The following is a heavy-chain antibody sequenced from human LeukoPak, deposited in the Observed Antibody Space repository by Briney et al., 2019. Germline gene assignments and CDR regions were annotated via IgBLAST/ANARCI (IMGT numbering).Heavy chain of an antibody. V-gene: IGHV3-30*02. Sequence: GGSLRLSCAASGFTFSSYGIHWVRQAPGKGLEWVAFIRYDGSNKYYADSVKGRFTISRDNSKNTLYLQMNSLRAEDTAVYYCANDGAYYDSSTDAFDIWGQGTMVTVSS. CDR3: ANDGAYYDSSTDAFDI. CDR2: IRYDGSNK. CDR1: GFTFSSYG. D-gene: IGHD3-22*01. J-gene: IGHJ3*02.